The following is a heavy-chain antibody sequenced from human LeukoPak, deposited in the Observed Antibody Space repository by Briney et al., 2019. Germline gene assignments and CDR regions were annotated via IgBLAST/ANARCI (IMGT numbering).Heavy chain of an antibody. CDR2: ISSSGSTI. Sequence: PGGSLRLSCAASGFTFSSYGMNWVRQAPGKGLEWFSYISSSGSTIYYADSVKGRFTISRDNAKNSLYLQMNSLKAEDTAVYYCASYMFWGVIGFDYWGQGTLVTVSS. J-gene: IGHJ4*02. D-gene: IGHD3-16*02. CDR3: ASYMFWGVIGFDY. CDR1: GFTFSSYG. V-gene: IGHV3-48*03.